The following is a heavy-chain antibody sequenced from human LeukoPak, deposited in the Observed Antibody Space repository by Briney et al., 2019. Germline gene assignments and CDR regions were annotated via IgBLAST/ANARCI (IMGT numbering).Heavy chain of an antibody. Sequence: GGSLRLSCAASGFTFSSYSMNWVRQAPGKGLEWVSYISSSSSTIYYADSVKGRFTISRDNAKNSLYLQMNSLRAEDTAVYYCARDKGWRDDAFDIWGQGTMVTVSS. J-gene: IGHJ3*02. CDR1: GFTFSSYS. CDR2: ISSSSSTI. CDR3: ARDKGWRDDAFDI. V-gene: IGHV3-48*01. D-gene: IGHD6-19*01.